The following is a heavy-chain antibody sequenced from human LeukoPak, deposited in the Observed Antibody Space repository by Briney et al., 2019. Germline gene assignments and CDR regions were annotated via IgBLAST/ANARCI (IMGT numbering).Heavy chain of an antibody. J-gene: IGHJ4*02. CDR3: AKEGSPRYGDLDY. CDR2: ISYDGSNK. V-gene: IGHV3-30*18. CDR1: GFTFSSYG. Sequence: GGSLRLSCAASGFTFSSYGMDWVRQAPGKGLEWVAVISYDGSNKYYADSVKGRFTISRDNSKNTLYLQMNSLRAEDTAVYYCAKEGSPRYGDLDYWGQRTLITVSS. D-gene: IGHD4-17*01.